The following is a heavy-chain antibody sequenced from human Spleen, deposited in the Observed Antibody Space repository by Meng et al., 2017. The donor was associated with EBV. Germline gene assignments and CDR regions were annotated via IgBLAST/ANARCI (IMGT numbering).Heavy chain of an antibody. CDR1: GDPCSSGSHS. Sequence: LRASGTGLVKPSETLSIPRTVPGDPCSSGSHSWSWIRQPPGKGLEWIGYIYYGGITNYNPSLKSRVTISLDTSKDQFSLRLTSVTAADTAVYYCARLYRNYEVNWFDPWGQGTLVTVSS. V-gene: IGHV4-61*01. J-gene: IGHJ5*02. CDR3: ARLYRNYEVNWFDP. CDR2: IYYGGIT. D-gene: IGHD4-11*01.